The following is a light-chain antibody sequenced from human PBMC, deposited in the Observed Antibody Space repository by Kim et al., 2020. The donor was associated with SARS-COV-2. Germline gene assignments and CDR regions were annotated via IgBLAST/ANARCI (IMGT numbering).Light chain of an antibody. V-gene: IGKV3-20*01. CDR1: QSVSSSY. CDR2: GAS. Sequence: PGERATLSCRASQSVSSSYLAWYQQKPGQAPRLLIYGASSRATGIPDRFSGSGSGTDFTLTISRLEPEDFAVYYCQQYGSSLALTFGGGTKVEIK. CDR3: QQYGSSLALT. J-gene: IGKJ4*01.